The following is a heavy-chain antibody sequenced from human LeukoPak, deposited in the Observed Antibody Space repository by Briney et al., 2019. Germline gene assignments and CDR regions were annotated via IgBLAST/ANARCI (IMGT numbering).Heavy chain of an antibody. V-gene: IGHV3-48*03. CDR1: GFTFSSYE. J-gene: IGHJ4*02. CDR2: ISSSGSTI. CDR3: ARVGDGDSFDY. D-gene: IGHD3-10*01. Sequence: GGSLRLSCAASGFTFSSYEMNWVRQAPGKGLEWVPYISSSGSTIYYADSVKGRFTISRDNAKNSLYLQMNSLRAEDTALYYCARVGDGDSFDYWGQGTLVTVSS.